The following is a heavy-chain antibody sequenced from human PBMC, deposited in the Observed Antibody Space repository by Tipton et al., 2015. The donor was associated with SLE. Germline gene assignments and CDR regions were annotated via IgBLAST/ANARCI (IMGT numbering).Heavy chain of an antibody. CDR2: ISGSGLTT. CDR3: AKDDVRGSSDSGYYFDD. J-gene: IGHJ4*02. D-gene: IGHD1-26*01. CDR1: GLTFYSFA. V-gene: IGHV3-23*01. Sequence: GSLRLSCAASGLTFYSFAMAWVRQAPGKGLEWVSTISGSGLTTNYADSVKGRFTISRDNSKSTVYLQMDSLRAEDTAVYYCAKDDVRGSSDSGYYFDDWGQGTLVTVSS.